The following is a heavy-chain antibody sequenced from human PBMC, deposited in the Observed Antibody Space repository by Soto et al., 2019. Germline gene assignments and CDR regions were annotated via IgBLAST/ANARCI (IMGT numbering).Heavy chain of an antibody. V-gene: IGHV4-31*03. CDR3: ASDFADSRGPTLGMDV. CDR2: IYYSGST. D-gene: IGHD6-19*01. CDR1: GGSISSGGYY. J-gene: IGHJ6*02. Sequence: PSETLSLTCTVSGGSISSGGYYWSWILQHPEKGLEWIGYIYYSGSTYYNPSLKSRVTISVDTSKNQFSLKLSSVTAADTAVYYCASDFADSRGPTLGMDVLGQGTTVTVSS.